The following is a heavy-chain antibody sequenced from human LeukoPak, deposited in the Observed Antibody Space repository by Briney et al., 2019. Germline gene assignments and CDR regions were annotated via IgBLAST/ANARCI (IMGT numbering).Heavy chain of an antibody. CDR2: IKQDGSEK. J-gene: IGHJ6*03. Sequence: PGGSLRLSCAASGFTFSSYWMSWVRQAPGKGLEWVANIKQDGSEKYYVDPVKGRFTISRDNAKNSMYLQMNSLRAEDTAVYYCASSHGAGSSSLRAGYYYMDVWGKGTTVTVSS. CDR1: GFTFSSYW. D-gene: IGHD6-6*01. V-gene: IGHV3-7*01. CDR3: ASSHGAGSSSLRAGYYYMDV.